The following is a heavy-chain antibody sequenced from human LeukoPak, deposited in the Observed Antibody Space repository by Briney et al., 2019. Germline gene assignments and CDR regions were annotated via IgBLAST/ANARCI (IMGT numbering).Heavy chain of an antibody. CDR3: ARVVAAAGNNWFDP. CDR2: IHDSGST. CDR1: GDSISSGGYS. J-gene: IGHJ5*02. D-gene: IGHD6-13*01. V-gene: IGHV4-30-4*07. Sequence: PAQTLSLTCAVSGDSISSGGYSWSWIRQTPGKGPEWIAYIHDSGSTYNNPSLTTRLSISIDTSKNQFSLKLNSVTAADTALYYCARVVAAAGNNWFDPWGQGTLVTVSS.